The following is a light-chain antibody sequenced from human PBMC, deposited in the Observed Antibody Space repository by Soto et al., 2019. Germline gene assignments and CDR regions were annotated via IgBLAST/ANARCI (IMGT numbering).Light chain of an antibody. CDR3: SSYTSSSSLV. Sequence: QSVLTQPASVSGSPGQSIAISCTGTSSDVGDYNFVSWYQQHPDKVPKLLIYDVSNRPSGVSNRFSGSKSGNTASLTISGLKAEDEDAYYCSSYTSSSSLVFGTGTKVTVL. V-gene: IGLV2-14*03. J-gene: IGLJ1*01. CDR1: SSDVGDYNF. CDR2: DVS.